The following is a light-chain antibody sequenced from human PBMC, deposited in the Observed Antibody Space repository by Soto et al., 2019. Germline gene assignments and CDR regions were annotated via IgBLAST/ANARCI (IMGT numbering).Light chain of an antibody. J-gene: IGLJ2*01. CDR2: DVS. CDR3: SSYTSSSAVV. Sequence: QSALTQPASVSGSPGQSITIYCTGTSSDVGGYNYVSWYQQHPGKAPELMIYDVSNRPSGFSNRFSGSKSGNTASLTISGPQAEDEADYYCSSYTSSSAVVFGGGTKLTVL. V-gene: IGLV2-14*01. CDR1: SSDVGGYNY.